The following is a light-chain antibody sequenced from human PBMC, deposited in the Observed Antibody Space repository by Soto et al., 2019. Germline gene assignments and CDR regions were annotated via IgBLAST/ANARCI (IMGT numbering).Light chain of an antibody. V-gene: IGKV1-33*01. Sequence: DIQMTQSPSSLSVSVCDRVTITCQASHDITNYLNWYQQKPGKAPKLLIYDVSKLETGVPSRFSGSGSGTDFTFTISSLQPEDIATYFCQQYDDLPITFGQGTRLEIK. CDR2: DVS. CDR1: HDITNY. J-gene: IGKJ5*01. CDR3: QQYDDLPIT.